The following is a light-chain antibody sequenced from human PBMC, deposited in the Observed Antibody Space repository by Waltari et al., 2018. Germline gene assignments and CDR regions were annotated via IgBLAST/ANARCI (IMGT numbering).Light chain of an antibody. Sequence: QMTSTPPSLPPSVVHRFTITCRASQSISSYLNWYQQKPGKAPKLLIYAASSLHSGVPSRFSGSGSGTDFTLTIRTLQPEDFATYYCQQNYTTPTAFGQGTKVDIK. J-gene: IGKJ1*01. CDR1: QSISSY. V-gene: IGKV1-39*01. CDR2: AAS. CDR3: QQNYTTPTA.